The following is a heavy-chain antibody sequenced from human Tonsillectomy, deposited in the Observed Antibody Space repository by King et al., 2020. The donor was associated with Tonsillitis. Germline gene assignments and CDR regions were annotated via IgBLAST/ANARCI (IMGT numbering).Heavy chain of an antibody. CDR2: ISSSSYI. J-gene: IGHJ4*02. CDR3: ARDVAAAMFDY. Sequence: VQLVVSGGGLVKPGGSLRLSCAASGFTFSSYSMNWVRQAPGKGLEWVSSISSSSYIYYADSVKGRFTISRDNAKNSLYLQMNSLRAEDTAVYYCARDVAAAMFDYWGQGTLVTVSS. CDR1: GFTFSSYS. D-gene: IGHD6-13*01. V-gene: IGHV3-21*01.